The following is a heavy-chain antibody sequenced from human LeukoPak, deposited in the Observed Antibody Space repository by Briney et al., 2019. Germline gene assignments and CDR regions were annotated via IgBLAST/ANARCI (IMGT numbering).Heavy chain of an antibody. CDR3: AKDAGWFGVNWFDP. CDR2: ISYDGSNK. J-gene: IGHJ5*02. CDR1: RFTFSSYG. D-gene: IGHD3-3*01. Sequence: GGSLRLSCAASRFTFSSYGMHWVRQAPGKGLEWVAVISYDGSNKYYADSVKGRFTISRDNSKNTLYLQMNSLRAEDTAVYYCAKDAGWFGVNWFDPWGQGTLVTVSS. V-gene: IGHV3-30*18.